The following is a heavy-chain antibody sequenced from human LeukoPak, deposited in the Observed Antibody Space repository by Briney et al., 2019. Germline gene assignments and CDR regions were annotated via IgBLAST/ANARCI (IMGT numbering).Heavy chain of an antibody. D-gene: IGHD6-13*01. V-gene: IGHV4-59*01. CDR3: AKGIGSSWLDY. Sequence: PSETLSLTCTVSGGSINSYYWSWIRQPPGKGLEWIGYIYYSGSTNYNPSLKSRVTISVDTSKNQFSLKLSSVTAADTAVYYCAKGIGSSWLDYWGQGTLVTVSS. CDR1: GGSINSYY. CDR2: IYYSGST. J-gene: IGHJ4*02.